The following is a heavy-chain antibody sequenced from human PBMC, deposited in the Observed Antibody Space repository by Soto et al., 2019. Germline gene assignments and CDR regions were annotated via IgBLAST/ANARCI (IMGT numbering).Heavy chain of an antibody. CDR3: VRVQRQGTTWYISYCMDV. CDR1: GYSLSEFS. Sequence: QVQLVQSGSEVKKPGASVKVSCKVSGYSLSEFSMHWVRQAPGKGLEWMGGFDPEDGETTYAQKLQGRLTMTEDTSAETAYMELSRLRSEDTAVYYCVRVQRQGTTWYISYCMDVWGQGTTVTVSS. D-gene: IGHD6-13*01. V-gene: IGHV1-24*01. CDR2: FDPEDGET. J-gene: IGHJ6*01.